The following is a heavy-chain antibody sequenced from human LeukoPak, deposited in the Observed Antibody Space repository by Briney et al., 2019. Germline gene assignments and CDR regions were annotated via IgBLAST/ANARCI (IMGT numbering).Heavy chain of an antibody. J-gene: IGHJ4*02. CDR2: INPNSGGT. CDR1: GYTFTGYY. V-gene: IGHV1-2*02. CDR3: ARFEYCSGGSCYSGMVY. D-gene: IGHD2-15*01. Sequence: GASVKVSCKASGYTFTGYYMHWVRQAPRQGLEWMGWINPNSGGTNYAQKFQGRVTMTRDTSISTAYMELSRLRSDDTAVYYCARFEYCSGGSCYSGMVYWGQGTLVTVSS.